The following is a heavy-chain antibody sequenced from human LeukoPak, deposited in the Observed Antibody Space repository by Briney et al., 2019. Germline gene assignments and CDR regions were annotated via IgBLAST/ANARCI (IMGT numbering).Heavy chain of an antibody. D-gene: IGHD2-15*01. CDR2: INSDGSST. V-gene: IGHV3-74*01. Sequence: GGSLRLSCAASGFTFSSYWMHWVRQAPGKGLVWVSRINSDGSSTSYADSVEGRFTISRDNAKNTLYLQMNSLRAEDTAVYYCARDPYCSGGSCYFPNWFDPWGQGTLVTVSS. CDR3: ARDPYCSGGSCYFPNWFDP. CDR1: GFTFSSYW. J-gene: IGHJ5*02.